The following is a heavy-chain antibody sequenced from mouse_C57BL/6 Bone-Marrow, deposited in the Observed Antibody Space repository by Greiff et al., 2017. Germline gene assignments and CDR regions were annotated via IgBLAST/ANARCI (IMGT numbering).Heavy chain of an antibody. D-gene: IGHD2-1*01. CDR2: ISYDGSN. V-gene: IGHV3-6*01. J-gene: IGHJ1*03. CDR1: GYSITGGYY. Sequence: ESGPGLVKPSQSLSLTCSVTGYSITGGYYWNWIRQFPGNKLEWMGYISYDGSNNYNPSLKNRISITRDTSKNQFFLKLNSVTTEDTATYYCARRGYYGNYGWYFDVWGTGTTVTVSS. CDR3: ARRGYYGNYGWYFDV.